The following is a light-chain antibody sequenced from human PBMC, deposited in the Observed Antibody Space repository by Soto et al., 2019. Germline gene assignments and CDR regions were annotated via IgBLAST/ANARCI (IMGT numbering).Light chain of an antibody. CDR1: SSDVGGYNY. Sequence: QSVLTQPASVSGSPGQSITISCTGTSSDVGGYNYVSWYQQHPGKAPKLMIYDVSNRPSGVSNRFSGSKSGNTASLTISRPQAEDEADYYCSSYTSSSTLYVFGTGTKLTVL. CDR3: SSYTSSSTLYV. CDR2: DVS. J-gene: IGLJ1*01. V-gene: IGLV2-14*01.